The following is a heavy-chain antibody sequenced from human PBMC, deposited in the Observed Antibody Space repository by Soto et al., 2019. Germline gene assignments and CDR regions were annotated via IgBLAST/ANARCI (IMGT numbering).Heavy chain of an antibody. J-gene: IGHJ5*02. D-gene: IGHD3-3*01. CDR3: ARAKGYDDFWGGYDHVWFGP. V-gene: IGHV4-30-2*01. Sequence: QLQLQESGSGLVKPSQTLSLTCAVSGGSISSGGYSWSWIRQPPGKGLEWIGYIYHSGSTYYNPSLKSRVTISADRTXXQXSXRLSAVTAADTAAYYCARAKGYDDFWGGYDHVWFGPWGQGTMVTVST. CDR2: IYHSGST. CDR1: GGSISSGGYS.